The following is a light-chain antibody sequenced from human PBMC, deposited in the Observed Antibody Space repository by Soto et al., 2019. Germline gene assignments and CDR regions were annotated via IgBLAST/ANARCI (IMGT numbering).Light chain of an antibody. Sequence: QSALTQPPSVSGSPGQSVTISCTGTSSDVGSYNRVSWYQQPPGTAPKLMIYEVSNRPSGVPDRFFGSKSGNSASLTISGLQAEDEADYYCSSFTRSNTWVFGGGTKLTVL. CDR2: EVS. J-gene: IGLJ3*02. CDR1: SSDVGSYNR. V-gene: IGLV2-18*02. CDR3: SSFTRSNTWV.